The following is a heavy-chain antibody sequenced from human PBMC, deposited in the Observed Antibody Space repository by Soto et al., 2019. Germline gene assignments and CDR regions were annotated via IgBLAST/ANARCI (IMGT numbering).Heavy chain of an antibody. CDR2: ISAHNGNT. J-gene: IGHJ4*02. CDR3: ARDTAMALPDA. D-gene: IGHD5-18*01. CDR1: GYTFTSYG. V-gene: IGHV1-18*01. Sequence: QVQLVQSGAEVKKPGASVKVSCKASGYTFTSYGITWVRQAPGQGLEWMGWISAHNGNTKYAQKLQGRVTMTTDTSTSTAYMEVRSLRSDDTVVYYCARDTAMALPDAWGQGTLVTVSP.